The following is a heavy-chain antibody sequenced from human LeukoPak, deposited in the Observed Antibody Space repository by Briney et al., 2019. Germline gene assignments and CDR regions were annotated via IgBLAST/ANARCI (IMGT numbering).Heavy chain of an antibody. CDR3: ARDGPHDLLPLDY. CDR1: GFTFSSYD. Sequence: GGSLRLSCAASGFTFSSYDMNWVRQAPGRGLEWVSYISSSGSSIYYADSVKGRFTISRDDAKNSLYLQMNNLRAEDTAVYYCARDGPHDLLPLDYWGQGTLVTVSS. D-gene: IGHD3-22*01. V-gene: IGHV3-48*03. J-gene: IGHJ4*02. CDR2: ISSSGSSI.